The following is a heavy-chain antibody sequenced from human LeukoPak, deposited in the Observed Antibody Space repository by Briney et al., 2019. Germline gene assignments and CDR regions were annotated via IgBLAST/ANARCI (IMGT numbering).Heavy chain of an antibody. CDR1: GFTFSSYA. CDR2: ISGSGGST. Sequence: QSGGSLRLSCAASGFTFSSYAMSWVRQAPGKGLEWVSAISGSGGSTYYADSVKGRFTISRDNSKNTLYLQMNSLRAEDTAVYYCAKDSAAMIVVVITSPFDYWGQGTLVTVSS. V-gene: IGHV3-23*01. J-gene: IGHJ4*02. D-gene: IGHD3-22*01. CDR3: AKDSAAMIVVVITSPFDY.